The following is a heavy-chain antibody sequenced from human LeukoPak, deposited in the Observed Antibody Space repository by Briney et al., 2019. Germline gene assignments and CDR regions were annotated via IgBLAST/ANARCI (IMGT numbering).Heavy chain of an antibody. V-gene: IGHV4-59*08. CDR1: GGSISSYY. Sequence: SETLSLTCTVSGGSISSYYWSWIRQPPGKGLEWIGYIYYSGSTNYNPSLKSRVTISVDTSKNQFSLKLSSVTAADTAVYYCARQSLLRYVDWLSLYDRVDAFDIWGQGTMVTLSS. D-gene: IGHD3-9*01. J-gene: IGHJ3*02. CDR2: IYYSGST. CDR3: ARQSLLRYVDWLSLYDRVDAFDI.